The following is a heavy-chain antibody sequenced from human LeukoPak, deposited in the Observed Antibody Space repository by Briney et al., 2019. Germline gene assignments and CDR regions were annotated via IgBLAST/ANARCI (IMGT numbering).Heavy chain of an antibody. J-gene: IGHJ1*01. CDR1: GFTFPTYA. Sequence: SGGSLRLSCAAFVSGFTFPTYALSWVRQAPGEGLEWVSAISGSGGRSYYADSVKGRFTISRDNSENTLYLQLNSMRAEDTTIYYFAKTDDSRDDYNGYFQHWGQGTLVTVSS. D-gene: IGHD3-22*01. CDR3: AKTDDSRDDYNGYFQH. CDR2: ISGSGGRS. V-gene: IGHV3-23*01.